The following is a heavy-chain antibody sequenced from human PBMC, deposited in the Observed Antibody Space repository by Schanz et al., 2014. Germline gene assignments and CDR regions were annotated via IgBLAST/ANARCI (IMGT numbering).Heavy chain of an antibody. CDR3: ASGVHVSSLQKGLQF. V-gene: IGHV3-48*01. J-gene: IGHJ1*01. CDR1: GFDFNSYS. Sequence: EVRLVESGGGLVQPGGSLRLSCEASGFDFNSYSMNWVRLVPGKGLEWLSYIATSSSTRHYADSVKGRVTISRDNAKNSVSLQMRRLRVEDTAVYYCASGVHVSSLQKGLQFWGRGTLVIVSS. D-gene: IGHD3-10*01. CDR2: IATSSSTR.